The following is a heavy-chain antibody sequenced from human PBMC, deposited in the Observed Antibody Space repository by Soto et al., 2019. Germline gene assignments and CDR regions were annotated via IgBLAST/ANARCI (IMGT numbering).Heavy chain of an antibody. CDR2: IDPSDSYT. D-gene: IGHD1-26*01. CDR1: GYSFTTYW. CDR3: ARHLKADYVGTQWEIDG. J-gene: IGHJ6*02. V-gene: IGHV5-10-1*01. Sequence: EVQLVQSGAEVKKPGESLRISCNGSGYSFTTYWISWVRQMPGKGLEWMGRIDPSDSYTSYSPSFEGHVTVSRDKSISTAYLQWSSLKASDTAMYYCARHLKADYVGTQWEIDGWGQGTTVTVSS.